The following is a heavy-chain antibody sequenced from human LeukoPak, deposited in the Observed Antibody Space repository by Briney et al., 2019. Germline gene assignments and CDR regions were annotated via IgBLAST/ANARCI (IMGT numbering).Heavy chain of an antibody. D-gene: IGHD3-22*01. CDR2: IWHSGTT. V-gene: IGHV4-59*01. J-gene: IGHJ4*02. CDR3: ARVRSSAGPFDY. Sequence: SETLSLTCTVSGGSIRSNYWSWIRQAPGKRLEWIGYIWHSGTTTYNPSLESRVTISVDPSKNQFSLRLSSVTAADTAVYYCARVRSSAGPFDYWGQGTRVTVSS. CDR1: GGSIRSNY.